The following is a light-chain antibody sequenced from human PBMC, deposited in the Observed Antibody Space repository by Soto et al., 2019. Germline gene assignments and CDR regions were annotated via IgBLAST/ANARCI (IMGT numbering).Light chain of an antibody. CDR2: DVS. V-gene: IGKV3-11*01. CDR3: QHRNDWPFT. Sequence: EVVLTQSPATLSLSPGERATLSCRASQSVYSYLAWYQQKPGQPPRLLISDVSNRATGIPARFSGSGYGPGFTLTISSLEPEDFAVYYCQHRNDWPFTFGGGTKVEIK. J-gene: IGKJ4*01. CDR1: QSVYSY.